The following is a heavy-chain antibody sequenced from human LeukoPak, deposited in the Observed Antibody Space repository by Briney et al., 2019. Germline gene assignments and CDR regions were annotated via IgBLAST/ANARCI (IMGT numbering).Heavy chain of an antibody. V-gene: IGHV4-39*07. J-gene: IGHJ5*02. CDR3: ARGGYDILTGYYTNWFDP. CDR2: IYYSGST. CDR1: GGSISSSSYY. Sequence: SETLSLTCTVSGGSISSSSYYWGWIRQPPGKGLEWIGSIYYSGSTNYNPSLKSRVTISVDTSKNQFSLKLSSVTAADTAVYYCARGGYDILTGYYTNWFDPWGQGTLVTVSS. D-gene: IGHD3-9*01.